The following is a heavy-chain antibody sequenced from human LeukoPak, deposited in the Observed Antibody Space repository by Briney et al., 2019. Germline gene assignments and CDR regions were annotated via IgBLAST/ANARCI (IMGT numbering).Heavy chain of an antibody. Sequence: SETLSLTCTVSGGSISSSSYYWGWIRQPPGKGLEWIGSIYYSGSTYYNPSLKSRVTISVDTSKNQFSLKLTSVTAADTAVYYCTRGGSSSYAGFDYWGQGTLVTVSS. V-gene: IGHV4-39*07. CDR3: TRGGSSSYAGFDY. CDR2: IYYSGST. D-gene: IGHD6-6*01. J-gene: IGHJ4*02. CDR1: GGSISSSSYY.